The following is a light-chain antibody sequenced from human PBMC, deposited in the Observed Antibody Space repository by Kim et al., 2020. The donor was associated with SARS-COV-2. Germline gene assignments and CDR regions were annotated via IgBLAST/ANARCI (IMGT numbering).Light chain of an antibody. CDR3: AAWDESLNGCV. CDR2: NNN. J-gene: IGLJ1*01. V-gene: IGLV1-44*01. CDR1: SSNIGSNT. Sequence: GQRGTISCSGSSSNIGSNTVNWYQQLPGTAPKLLIYNNNQRPSGVPDRFSGSKSGTSASLAISGLQSEDEADYYCAAWDESLNGCVFGTGTKVTVL.